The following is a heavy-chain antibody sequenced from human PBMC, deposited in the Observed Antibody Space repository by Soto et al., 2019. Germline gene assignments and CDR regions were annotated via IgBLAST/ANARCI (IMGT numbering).Heavy chain of an antibody. CDR3: ARDLGSSGPTAGFDD. CDR2: ISAYNGNT. CDR1: GYTFTSYG. Sequence: GASVKVSCKASGYTFTSYGISWVRQAPGQGLEWMGWISAYNGNTNYAQKLQGRVTMTTDTSTSTAYMELRSLRSDDTAVYYCARDLGSSGPTAGFDDWGQGTLVTVSS. D-gene: IGHD6-19*01. V-gene: IGHV1-18*01. J-gene: IGHJ4*02.